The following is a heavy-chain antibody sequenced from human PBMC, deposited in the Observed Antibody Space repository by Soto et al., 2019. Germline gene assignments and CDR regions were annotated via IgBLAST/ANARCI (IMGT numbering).Heavy chain of an antibody. Sequence: EVQLVESGGGLVQPGGSLRLSCAASGFTFSSYSMNWVRQAPGKGLEWVSYISSSSSTIYYADSVKGRFTISRDNAKNSLYLQMNSLRAEDTAVYCCARAVVFRGYYYMDVWGKGTTVTVSS. CDR3: ARAVVFRGYYYMDV. J-gene: IGHJ6*03. CDR1: GFTFSSYS. D-gene: IGHD2-15*01. V-gene: IGHV3-48*01. CDR2: ISSSSSTI.